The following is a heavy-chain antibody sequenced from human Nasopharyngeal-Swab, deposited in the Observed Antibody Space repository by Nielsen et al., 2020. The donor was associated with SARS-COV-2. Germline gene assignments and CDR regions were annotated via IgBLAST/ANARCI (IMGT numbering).Heavy chain of an antibody. CDR2: INTNTGKP. J-gene: IGHJ5*02. CDR1: GCTFTNYA. CDR3: ARAQGRYNWFDP. V-gene: IGHV7-4-1*02. Sequence: ASVKVSCKASGCTFTNYAMNWLRQAPGQGLEWMGWINTNTGKPTYAPSFTGRFVFSLDTSVTTTYLQISSLEAEDTAVYYCARAQGRYNWFDPWGQGTLVTVSS. D-gene: IGHD2-2*01.